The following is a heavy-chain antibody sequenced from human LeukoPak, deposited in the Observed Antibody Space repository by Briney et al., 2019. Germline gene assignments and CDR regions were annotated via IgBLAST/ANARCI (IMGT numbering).Heavy chain of an antibody. D-gene: IGHD6-13*01. V-gene: IGHV3-23*01. Sequence: GGSLRLSCAASGFTFRGYAMSWVRHAPGKGLGWVSVISDSGGTTYYAYSVKGRFTISRDNSKNTLYLQMNSLRAEDTAVYYCAKGSTKRQQFAYWGQGTLVTVSS. CDR3: AKGSTKRQQFAY. J-gene: IGHJ4*02. CDR2: ISDSGGTT. CDR1: GFTFRGYA.